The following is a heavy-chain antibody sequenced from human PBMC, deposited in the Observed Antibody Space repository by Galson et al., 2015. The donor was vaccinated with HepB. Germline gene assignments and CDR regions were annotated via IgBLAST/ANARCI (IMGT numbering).Heavy chain of an antibody. CDR2: ILYDRHNN. V-gene: IGHV3-30*04. Sequence: SLRIACAASEFTFSNYALHWVRQAPGTGLEWLAVILYDRHNNYYAVSARGRFSISRDNSKRTLYLLLNSLSVEDPAVYYCARRAGASGGFAFDYWGQGTLVIVSS. CDR1: EFTFSNYA. J-gene: IGHJ4*02. CDR3: ARRAGASGGFAFDY. D-gene: IGHD3-10*01.